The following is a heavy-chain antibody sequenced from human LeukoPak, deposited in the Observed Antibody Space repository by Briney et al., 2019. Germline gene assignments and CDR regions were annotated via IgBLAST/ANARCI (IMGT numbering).Heavy chain of an antibody. CDR2: ISSSSSYI. D-gene: IGHD3-3*01. J-gene: IGHJ5*02. CDR3: VGFGVVIPNWFDP. V-gene: IGHV3-21*01. CDR1: GFTFSGYS. Sequence: GGSLRLSCAASGFTFSGYSMNWVRQAPGKGLEWVSSISSSSSYIYYADSVKGRFTISRDNAKNLLYLQMNSLRAEDTAVYYCVGFGVVIPNWFDPWGQGTLVTVSS.